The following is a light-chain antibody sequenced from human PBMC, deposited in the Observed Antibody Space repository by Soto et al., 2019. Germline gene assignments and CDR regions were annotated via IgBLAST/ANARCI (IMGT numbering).Light chain of an antibody. CDR1: QSISSY. CDR3: HESDTTPALT. J-gene: IGKJ4*01. CDR2: AAS. Sequence: DIQMTQSPSSLSASVGDRVTITCRASQSISSYLNWYQQKPGKAPKLLIYAASSLQSGVPSRFSGSGSGTDFTLTSSSLQPEDFGTYSCHESDTTPALTFGGGTKVEIK. V-gene: IGKV1-39*01.